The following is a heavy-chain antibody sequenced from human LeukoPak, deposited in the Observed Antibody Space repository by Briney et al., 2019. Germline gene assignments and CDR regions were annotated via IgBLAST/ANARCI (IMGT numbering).Heavy chain of an antibody. Sequence: SVKVSCKASGGTFSSYAISWVRQAPGQGLEWMGRIIPILGIANYAQKFRGRVTITADKSTSTAYMELSSLRSEDTAVYYCARMGLGVVSHFDYWGQGTLVTVSS. CDR3: ARMGLGVVSHFDY. CDR1: GGTFSSYA. V-gene: IGHV1-69*04. D-gene: IGHD2-15*01. CDR2: IIPILGIA. J-gene: IGHJ4*02.